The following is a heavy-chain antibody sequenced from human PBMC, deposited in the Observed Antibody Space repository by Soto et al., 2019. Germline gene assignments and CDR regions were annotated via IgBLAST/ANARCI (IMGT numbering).Heavy chain of an antibody. V-gene: IGHV3-30-3*01. J-gene: IGHJ4*02. Sequence: QVQLVESGGGVVQPGRSLRLSCAASGFTFSSYAMHWVRQAPGKGLEWVAVISYDGSNKYYADSVKGRFTISRDNSKNTLYLQMNSLRAEDTAVHYCARGRWLQIVPFDYWGQGTLVTVSS. CDR1: GFTFSSYA. CDR2: ISYDGSNK. CDR3: ARGRWLQIVPFDY. D-gene: IGHD5-12*01.